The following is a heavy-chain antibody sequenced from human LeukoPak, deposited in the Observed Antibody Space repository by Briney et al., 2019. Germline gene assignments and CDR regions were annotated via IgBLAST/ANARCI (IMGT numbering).Heavy chain of an antibody. CDR1: GGSINSSSYY. Sequence: SVTLSLTCTVSGGSINSSSYYWGWIRQPPGKGLEWIVSIYYSGSTYYNPSLRSRVTISVDTSKNQFSLKLSSVTAADTAVYYCARLGPDGLDGYAVADYWGQGTLVTVSS. CDR2: IYYSGST. CDR3: ARLGPDGLDGYAVADY. D-gene: IGHD1-1*01. V-gene: IGHV4-39*01. J-gene: IGHJ4*02.